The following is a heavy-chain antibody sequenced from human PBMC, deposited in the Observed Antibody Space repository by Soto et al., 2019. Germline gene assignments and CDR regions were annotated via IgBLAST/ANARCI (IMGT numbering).Heavy chain of an antibody. J-gene: IGHJ6*03. CDR2: IYYSGST. CDR3: AGLYGSGSYYTTYYYYYMDV. D-gene: IGHD3-10*01. Sequence: SETLSLTCTVSGGSISSYYWSWIRQPPGKGLGWIGYIYYSGSTNYNPSLKSRVTISVDTSKNQFSLKLSSVTAADTAVYYCAGLYGSGSYYTTYYYYYMDVWGKGTTVTVSS. CDR1: GGSISSYY. V-gene: IGHV4-59*01.